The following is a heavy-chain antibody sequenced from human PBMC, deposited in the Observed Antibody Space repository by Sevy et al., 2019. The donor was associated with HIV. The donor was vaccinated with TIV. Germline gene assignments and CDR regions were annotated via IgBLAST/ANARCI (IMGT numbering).Heavy chain of an antibody. D-gene: IGHD1-26*01. CDR2: FDPEDGEI. Sequence: ASVKVSCKVSGYTLTELSMHWVRQAPGKGLEWMGRFDPEDGEIIYAQKFQGRVTMTEDTSTDTAYIELSSLISEDTAVYYCARGPHAANSGSDLGDAFDIWSQGTMVTVSS. CDR1: GYTLTELS. CDR3: ARGPHAANSGSDLGDAFDI. J-gene: IGHJ3*02. V-gene: IGHV1-24*01.